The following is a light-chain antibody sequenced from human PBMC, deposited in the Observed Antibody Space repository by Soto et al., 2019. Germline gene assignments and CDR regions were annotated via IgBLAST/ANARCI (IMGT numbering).Light chain of an antibody. Sequence: DVVMTHTPPSLSVSPGQPASIPCKSSQSLLHITGETFLFWYLQKPGQSPQLLIYEVSTRVSGVPDRFSGSGSGTDFTLEISRVETDDVGIYYCMQSTQLPPTFGQGTRLEIK. V-gene: IGKV2D-29*02. J-gene: IGKJ5*01. CDR1: QSLLHITGETF. CDR2: EVS. CDR3: MQSTQLPPT.